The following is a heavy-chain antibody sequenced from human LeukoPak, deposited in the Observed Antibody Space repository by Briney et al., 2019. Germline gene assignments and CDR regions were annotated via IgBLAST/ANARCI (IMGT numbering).Heavy chain of an antibody. J-gene: IGHJ4*02. CDR1: GGSFSGYY. D-gene: IGHD3-16*02. V-gene: IGHV4-34*01. CDR2: INHSGST. Sequence: PSETLSLTCAVYGGSFSGYYWSWIRQPPGKGLEWIGEINHSGSTNYNPSLKSRVTISVDTSKNQFSLKLSSVTAADTAVYYCARDPPYDYVWGSYRPFDYWGQGTLVTVSS. CDR3: ARDPPYDYVWGSYRPFDY.